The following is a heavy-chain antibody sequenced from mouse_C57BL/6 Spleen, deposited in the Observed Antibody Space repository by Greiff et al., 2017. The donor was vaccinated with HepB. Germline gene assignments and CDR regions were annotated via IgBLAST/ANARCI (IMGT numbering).Heavy chain of an antibody. V-gene: IGHV5-4*03. J-gene: IGHJ1*03. D-gene: IGHD1-1*01. Sequence: EVKLMESGGGLVKPGGSLKLSCAASGFTFSSYAMSWVRQTPEKRLEWVATISDGGSYTYYPDNVKGRFTISRDNAKNNLYLQMSHLKSEDTAMYYCAYGSSPYWYFDVWGTGTTVTVSS. CDR1: GFTFSSYA. CDR2: ISDGGSYT. CDR3: AYGSSPYWYFDV.